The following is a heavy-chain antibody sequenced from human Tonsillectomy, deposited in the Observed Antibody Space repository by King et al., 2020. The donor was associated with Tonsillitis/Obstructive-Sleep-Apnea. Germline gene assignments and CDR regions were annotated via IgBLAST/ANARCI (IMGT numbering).Heavy chain of an antibody. J-gene: IGHJ6*03. D-gene: IGHD6-13*01. CDR1: GGSFSGYY. CDR2: INHRGST. Sequence: VQLQQWGAGLLKPSETLSLTCAVYGGSFSGYYWSWIRQPPGKGLEWIGEINHRGSTNYNPSLKSRVTISVDTSKNQFSLKLSAVTAADTAVYYCARGLGAAAGITPYYYMDVWGKGTTVTVSS. V-gene: IGHV4-34*01. CDR3: ARGLGAAAGITPYYYMDV.